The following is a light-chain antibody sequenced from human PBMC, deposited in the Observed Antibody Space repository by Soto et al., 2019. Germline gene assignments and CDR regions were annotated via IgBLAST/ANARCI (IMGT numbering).Light chain of an antibody. CDR2: EGT. Sequence: QSALTQPASVSGSPGQSITISCTGTSSDVGSYILVSWYQQHPGKAPKLMIYEGTKRPSGVSNRFSGSTSGNTASLTISGLQAEDEADYYCCSYAGNSNWVFGGGTKVNVL. J-gene: IGLJ2*01. CDR1: SSDVGSYIL. CDR3: CSYAGNSNWV. V-gene: IGLV2-23*01.